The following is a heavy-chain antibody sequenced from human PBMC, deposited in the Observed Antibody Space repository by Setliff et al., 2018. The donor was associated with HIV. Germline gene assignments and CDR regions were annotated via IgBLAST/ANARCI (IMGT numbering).Heavy chain of an antibody. V-gene: IGHV4-38-2*01. CDR1: GYSISDGYY. CDR3: ASPRSLLFWYDSFDI. CDR2: IHHSGSA. J-gene: IGHJ3*02. D-gene: IGHD3-3*01. Sequence: PSETLSLTCAVSGYSISDGYYWGWIRQPPGKGPEWIGSIHHSGSAHFNPSLKSRVAMSVDTSENHFSLMLSSVTAADTAVYYCASPRSLLFWYDSFDIWGQGTMVTVSS.